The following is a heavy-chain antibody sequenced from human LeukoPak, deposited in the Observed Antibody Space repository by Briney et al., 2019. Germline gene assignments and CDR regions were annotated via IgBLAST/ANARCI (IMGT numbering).Heavy chain of an antibody. V-gene: IGHV4-39*01. D-gene: IGHD3-10*01. CDR1: GGSISSSSYY. Sequence: SETLSLTCTVSGGSISSSSYYWGWIRQPPGKGLEWIGSIYYSGSTYYNPSLKSRVTISVDTSKNQFSLKLSSVTAADTAVYYCARFYYGSGSQNFDYWSQGTLVTVSS. CDR2: IYYSGST. CDR3: ARFYYGSGSQNFDY. J-gene: IGHJ4*02.